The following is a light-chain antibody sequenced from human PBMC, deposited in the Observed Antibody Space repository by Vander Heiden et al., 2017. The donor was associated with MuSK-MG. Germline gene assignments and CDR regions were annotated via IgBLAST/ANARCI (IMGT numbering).Light chain of an antibody. CDR3: CSYAGSSTLYV. Sequence: QSALTQPASVSGSPGQSITISCTGTSSDVGSYNLVSWSQPHQGKAPKLMIYEGSKRPSGVANRFSGSKSGNTASLTISGLQAEDEADYYCCSYAGSSTLYVFGTGTKVTVL. V-gene: IGLV2-23*01. CDR2: EGS. J-gene: IGLJ1*01. CDR1: SSDVGSYNL.